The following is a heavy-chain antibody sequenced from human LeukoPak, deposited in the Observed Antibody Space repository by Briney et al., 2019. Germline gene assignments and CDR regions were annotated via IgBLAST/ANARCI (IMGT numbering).Heavy chain of an antibody. J-gene: IGHJ4*02. Sequence: ASVKVSCKASGYTFTSYGVSWVRQAPGQGLEWMGWISTYNGDTDYAQKLQGRLTMTTDTSTSTAYMELRSLRSDDTAVHYCARGPGQYYDILTGYYTPYYFDNWGQGTLVTVSS. V-gene: IGHV1-18*01. CDR2: ISTYNGDT. D-gene: IGHD3-9*01. CDR3: ARGPGQYYDILTGYYTPYYFDN. CDR1: GYTFTSYG.